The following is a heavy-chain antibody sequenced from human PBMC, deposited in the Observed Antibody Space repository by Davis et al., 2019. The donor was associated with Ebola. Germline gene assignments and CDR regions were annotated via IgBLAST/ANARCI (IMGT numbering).Heavy chain of an antibody. Sequence: PSETLSLTCAISGDSVSSGGWNWIRQSPSRGLEWLGRTYYTSKWYNDYAVSVKSRIIINPDTSKNQFSLQLNSVTPEDTAVYYCARGWLRTGFDYWGQGVPVTVSS. CDR2: TYYTSKWYN. D-gene: IGHD5-12*01. CDR1: GDSVSSGG. CDR3: ARGWLRTGFDY. V-gene: IGHV6-1*01. J-gene: IGHJ4*02.